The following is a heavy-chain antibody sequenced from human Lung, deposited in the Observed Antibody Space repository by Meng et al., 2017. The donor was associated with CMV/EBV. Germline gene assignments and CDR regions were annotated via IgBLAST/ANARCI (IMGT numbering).Heavy chain of an antibody. CDR3: ARHPYSSSWYGFDY. J-gene: IGHJ4*02. CDR2: IYPGDSDT. CDR1: AYSFTSYW. D-gene: IGHD6-13*01. Sequence: GSAYSFTSYWIGWVRQMPGKGLEWMGIIYPGDSDTRYSPSFQGQVTISADKSISTAYLQWSSLKASDTAMYYCARHPYSSSWYGFDYWGQGTLVTVSS. V-gene: IGHV5-51*01.